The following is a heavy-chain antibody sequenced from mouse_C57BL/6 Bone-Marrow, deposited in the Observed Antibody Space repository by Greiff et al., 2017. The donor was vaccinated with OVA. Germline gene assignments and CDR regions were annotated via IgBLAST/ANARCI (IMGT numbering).Heavy chain of an antibody. J-gene: IGHJ3*01. V-gene: IGHV1-52*01. CDR3: AREYSNYIAY. CDR1: GYTFTSYW. D-gene: IGHD2-5*01. CDR2: IDPSDSET. Sequence: QVQLQQPGAELVRPGSSVKLSCKASGYTFTSYWMHWVKQRPIQGLEWIGNIDPSDSETHYNQKFKDKATLTVDKSSSTAYMQLSSLTSEDSAVXCCAREYSNYIAYWGQGTLVTVSA.